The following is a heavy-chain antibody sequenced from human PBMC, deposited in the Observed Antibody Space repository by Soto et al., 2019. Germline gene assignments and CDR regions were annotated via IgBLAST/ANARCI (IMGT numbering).Heavy chain of an antibody. J-gene: IGHJ4*02. V-gene: IGHV3-23*01. CDR2: ISGSGGST. CDR3: VKDRWDFSVVAATRPFDS. D-gene: IGHD2-15*01. CDR1: GFTFSSYA. Sequence: GGSLRLSCAASGFTFSSYAMSWVRQAPGKGLEWVSAISGSGGSTYYADSVKGRFTISRDNSKNTLYLQMNSLRAEDTAVYYCVKDRWDFSVVAATRPFDSWGQVTLLTISS.